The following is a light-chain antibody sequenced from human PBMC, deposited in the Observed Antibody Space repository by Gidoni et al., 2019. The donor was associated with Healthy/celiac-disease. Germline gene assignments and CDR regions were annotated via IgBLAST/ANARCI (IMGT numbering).Light chain of an antibody. V-gene: IGKV1-39*01. J-gene: IGKJ3*01. Sequence: DIQMTQSPSSLSASVGDRVTITCRASQSISSYLNWYQQKPGKAPKLLIYAASSLQSGVPSRFSGSGSGTDFTFTISSLQPEDFATYYCQQSYSTPPTFXPXTKVDIK. CDR3: QQSYSTPPT. CDR1: QSISSY. CDR2: AAS.